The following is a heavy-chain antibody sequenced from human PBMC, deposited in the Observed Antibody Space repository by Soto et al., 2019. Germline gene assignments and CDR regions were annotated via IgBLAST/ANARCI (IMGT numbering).Heavy chain of an antibody. CDR2: ISAYNGNT. CDR3: ARDDSGSYPYYYYGMDV. CDR1: GYTFTSYG. D-gene: IGHD1-26*01. J-gene: IGHJ6*02. V-gene: IGHV1-18*04. Sequence: ASVKVSCKASGYTFTSYGISWVRQAPGQGLEWMGWISAYNGNTNYAQKLQGRVTMTTDTSTSTAYMELRSLRSDDTAVYYCARDDSGSYPYYYYGMDVWGQGTTVTVSS.